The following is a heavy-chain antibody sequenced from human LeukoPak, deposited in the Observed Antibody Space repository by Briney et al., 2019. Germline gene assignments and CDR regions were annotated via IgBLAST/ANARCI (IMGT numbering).Heavy chain of an antibody. Sequence: PSETLSLTCTVSGGSISSSSYYWGWIRQPPGKGLEWIGSIYYSGSTYYNPSLKSRVTISVDTSKNQFSLKLSSVTAADTAVYYCARHSNRGRNWNYADMDVWGKGTTVTVSS. V-gene: IGHV4-39*01. CDR2: IYYSGST. J-gene: IGHJ6*03. D-gene: IGHD1-7*01. CDR1: GGSISSSSYY. CDR3: ARHSNRGRNWNYADMDV.